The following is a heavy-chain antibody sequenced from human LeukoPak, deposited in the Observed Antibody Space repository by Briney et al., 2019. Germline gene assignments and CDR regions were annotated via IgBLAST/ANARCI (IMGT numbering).Heavy chain of an antibody. CDR3: AKGSTEPSSFDY. Sequence: GGSLRLSCAASGITVSTNYMSWVRQAPGKGLEWVSIIYSGGATYYADSVKGRFTISRDNSKNTLYLQMNSLRAEDTAVYYCAKGSTEPSSFDYWGQGTLVTVSS. V-gene: IGHV3-53*01. CDR1: GITVSTNY. CDR2: IYSGGAT. D-gene: IGHD1-14*01. J-gene: IGHJ4*02.